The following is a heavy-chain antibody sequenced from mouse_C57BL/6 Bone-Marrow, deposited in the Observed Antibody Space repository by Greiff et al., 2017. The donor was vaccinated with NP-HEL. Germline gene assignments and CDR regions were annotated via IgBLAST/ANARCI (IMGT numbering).Heavy chain of an antibody. V-gene: IGHV14-1*01. D-gene: IGHD1-1*01. CDR1: GFTIKDYY. CDR2: IDPEDGDT. J-gene: IGHJ3*01. Sequence: EVKLVESGAELVRPGASVKLSCTASGFTIKDYYMHWVKQRPEQGLEWIGRIDPEDGDTEYAPKFQGKATMTADTSSNTAYLQLSSLTSEDTAVYYCTTYYYGSTWFAYWGQGTLVTVSA. CDR3: TTYYYGSTWFAY.